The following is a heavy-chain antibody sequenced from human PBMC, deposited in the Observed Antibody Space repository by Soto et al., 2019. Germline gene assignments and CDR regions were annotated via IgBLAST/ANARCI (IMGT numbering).Heavy chain of an antibody. CDR2: IGVGGGDR. V-gene: IGHV3-23*01. CDR1: GFTFSSYA. Sequence: EVQLLESGGGLVQPGGSLRLSCAASGFTFSSYAMSWVRQAPGKGLAWVSIIGVGGGDRYYPESVKGRFTISRDNSRDKLYLEMNSLRDEDTAVYYCARVRFGELVWGQGTLVTVSS. CDR3: ARVRFGELV. D-gene: IGHD3-10*01. J-gene: IGHJ4*02.